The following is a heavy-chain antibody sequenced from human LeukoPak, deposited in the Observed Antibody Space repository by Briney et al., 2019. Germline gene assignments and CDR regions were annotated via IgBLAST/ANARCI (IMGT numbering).Heavy chain of an antibody. Sequence: GASVKVSCKASGYTFTNYAMHWVRLAPGQGLEWMGWINAGNGNTKYSQKFQGRVTITRDTSASTAYMELSSLRSEDTAVYYCARASLGWFDPWGQGTLVTVSS. CDR2: INAGNGNT. CDR3: ARASLGWFDP. CDR1: GYTFTNYA. V-gene: IGHV1-3*01. D-gene: IGHD6-6*01. J-gene: IGHJ5*02.